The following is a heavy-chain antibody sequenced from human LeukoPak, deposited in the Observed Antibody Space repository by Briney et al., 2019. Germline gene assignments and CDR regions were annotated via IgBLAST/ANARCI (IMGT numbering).Heavy chain of an antibody. D-gene: IGHD3-16*01. CDR3: AKEWGNY. J-gene: IGHJ4*02. Sequence: DPGGSLRLACAASGFILSNYGMSWVRQAPGKGLEWVSGISGSDGNTYYADSVKGRFTISRDTSKNTLYLQMNSLRAEDTAVYYGAKEWGNYWGQGTLVTVSS. V-gene: IGHV3-23*01. CDR1: GFILSNYG. CDR2: ISGSDGNT.